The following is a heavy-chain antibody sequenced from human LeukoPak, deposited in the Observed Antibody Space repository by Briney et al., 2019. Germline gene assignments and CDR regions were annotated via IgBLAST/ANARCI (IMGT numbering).Heavy chain of an antibody. CDR2: IIPILGIA. CDR1: GGTFSSYA. V-gene: IGHV1-69*04. CDR3: ARARREDWNYSLETAFDY. Sequence: SVKVSCKASGGTFSSYAISWVRQAPGQGLEWMGRIIPILGIANYAQKFQGRVTITADKSTSTAYMELSSLRSEDTAVYYCARARREDWNYSLETAFDYWGQGTLVTVSS. J-gene: IGHJ4*02. D-gene: IGHD1-7*01.